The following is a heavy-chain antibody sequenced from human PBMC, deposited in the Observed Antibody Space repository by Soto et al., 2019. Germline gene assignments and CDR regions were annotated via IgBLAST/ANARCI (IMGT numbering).Heavy chain of an antibody. CDR2: IIPILGIA. J-gene: IGHJ4*02. V-gene: IGHV1-69*02. Sequence: ASVKVSCKASGGTFSSYTISWVRQAPGQGLEWMGRIIPILGIANYAQKFQGRVTITADKSTSTAYMELSSLRSEDTAVYYCARSHPSSHIAAAGLFDYWGQGTLVTVSS. CDR3: ARSHPSSHIAAAGLFDY. D-gene: IGHD6-13*01. CDR1: GGTFSSYT.